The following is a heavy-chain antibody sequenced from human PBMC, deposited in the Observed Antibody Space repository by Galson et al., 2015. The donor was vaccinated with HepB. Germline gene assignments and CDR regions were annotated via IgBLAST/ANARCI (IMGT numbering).Heavy chain of an antibody. CDR3: ARDSTIFGVVITLDY. CDR1: GDSVSSNSAA. D-gene: IGHD3-3*01. J-gene: IGHJ4*02. CDR2: TYYRSKWYN. Sequence: CAISGDSVSSNSAAWNWIRQSPSRGLEWLGRTYYRSKWYNDYAVSVKSRITINPDTSKNQFSLQLNSVTPEDTAVYYCARDSTIFGVVITLDYWGQGTLVTVSS. V-gene: IGHV6-1*01.